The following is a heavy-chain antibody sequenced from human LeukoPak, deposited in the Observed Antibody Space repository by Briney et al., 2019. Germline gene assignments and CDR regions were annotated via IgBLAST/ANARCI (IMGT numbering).Heavy chain of an antibody. CDR2: ISAGSGST. J-gene: IGHJ4*02. CDR1: GLTFSNYA. V-gene: IGHV3-23*01. D-gene: IGHD1-26*01. Sequence: PGGSLRLSCAASGLTFSNYAMTWVRQAPRNGLEWVSGISAGSGSTYYADSVKGRFTISRDNSKKTLYLQMSSPRAEDTAIYYCAIHESSIPYWGQGTLVTVSS. CDR3: AIHESSIPY.